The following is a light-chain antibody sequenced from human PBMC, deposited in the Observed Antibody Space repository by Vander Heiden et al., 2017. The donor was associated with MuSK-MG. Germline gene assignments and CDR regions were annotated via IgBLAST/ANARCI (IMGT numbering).Light chain of an antibody. Sequence: QSALTQPPSASGSPGPPVTISCTGASGGVADHDSVSWYQQHPDKAPKLIMYDGNKRPSGVPERFSGSKSGNTASLTVSGRQAEDEADYYGSSYAATDKGVFGGGTKLTVL. CDR3: SSYAATDKGV. J-gene: IGLJ2*01. V-gene: IGLV2-8*01. CDR1: SGGVADHDS. CDR2: DGN.